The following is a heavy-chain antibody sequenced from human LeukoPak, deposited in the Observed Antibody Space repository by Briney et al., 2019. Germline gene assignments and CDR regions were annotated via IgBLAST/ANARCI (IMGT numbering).Heavy chain of an antibody. CDR2: ISGSGGST. CDR3: ARDRGSSWYLGILY. V-gene: IGHV3-23*01. Sequence: PGGSLRLSCAASGFTFSSYAMSWVRQAPGKGLEWVSAISGSGGSTYYADSVKGRFTISRDNSKNSLYLQMNSLRAEDTAVYYCARDRGSSWYLGILYWGQGTLVTVSS. CDR1: GFTFSSYA. J-gene: IGHJ4*02. D-gene: IGHD6-13*01.